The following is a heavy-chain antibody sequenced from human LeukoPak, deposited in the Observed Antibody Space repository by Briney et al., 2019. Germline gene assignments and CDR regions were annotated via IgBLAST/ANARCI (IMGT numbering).Heavy chain of an antibody. CDR1: GFTFSSYW. CDR3: TKGGQTSSWFWLI. CDR2: IKKDGSEK. D-gene: IGHD6-13*01. V-gene: IGHV3-7*01. Sequence: PGGSLRLSCTASGFTFSSYWMTWVRQAPGKGLEWVANIKKDGSEKYYVDSVKGRFTISRDNAKNSLYLQMNTLRDEDTAVYYRTKGGQTSSWFWLIWGQGTLVTVSS. J-gene: IGHJ4*02.